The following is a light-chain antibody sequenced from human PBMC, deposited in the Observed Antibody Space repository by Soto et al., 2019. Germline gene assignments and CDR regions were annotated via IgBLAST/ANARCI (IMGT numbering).Light chain of an antibody. J-gene: IGKJ3*01. CDR2: GAS. Sequence: DIPMTQSPSSLSASVGDRVTITCQASQDIRKYLNWYQQKPGSAPKLLIYGASNLETGVPSRFSGSGYETDFTFTISSLQPEDIATYYCQHYDNLPPFTFGPGTKVAIK. CDR1: QDIRKY. CDR3: QHYDNLPPFT. V-gene: IGKV1-33*01.